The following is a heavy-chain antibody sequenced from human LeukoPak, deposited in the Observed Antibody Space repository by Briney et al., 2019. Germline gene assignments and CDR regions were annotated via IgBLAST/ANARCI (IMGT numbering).Heavy chain of an antibody. V-gene: IGHV4-39*07. CDR3: ARVRGSSSGRSDYYYHYMDV. CDR2: IYYSGST. J-gene: IGHJ6*03. CDR1: GGSISSSSYY. Sequence: SETLSLTCTVSGGSISSSSYYWGWIRQPPGKGLEWIGSIYYSGSTYYNPSLKSRVTISVDTSKNQFSLKLSSVTAADTAVYYCARVRGSSSGRSDYYYHYMDVWGKGTTVTISS. D-gene: IGHD3-22*01.